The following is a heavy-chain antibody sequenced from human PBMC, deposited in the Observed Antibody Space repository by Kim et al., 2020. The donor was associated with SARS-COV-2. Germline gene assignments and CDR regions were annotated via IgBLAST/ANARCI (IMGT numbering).Heavy chain of an antibody. CDR2: SRDKPNSYTT. J-gene: IGHJ6*02. V-gene: IGHV3-72*01. D-gene: IGHD6-6*01. Sequence: GGSLRLSCAVTGFTFNDHYMDWVRQAPGKGLEWVGRSRDKPNSYTTEYAASVKGRFTVSRDDSKNSLYLQMNSLKAEDTAVYYCARGPTISSAYYYGMDVWGQGTMVTVSS. CDR3: ARGPTISSAYYYGMDV. CDR1: GFTFNDHY.